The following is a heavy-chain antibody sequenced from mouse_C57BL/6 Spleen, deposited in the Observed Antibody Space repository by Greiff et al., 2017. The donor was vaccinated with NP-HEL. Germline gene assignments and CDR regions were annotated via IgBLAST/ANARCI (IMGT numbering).Heavy chain of an antibody. J-gene: IGHJ3*01. CDR1: GYTFTDYY. Sequence: EVQLQQSGPELVKPGASVKISCKASGYTFTDYYMNWVKQSHGKSLEWIGDINPNNGGTSYNQKFKGKATLTVDKSSSTAYMELRSLTSEDSAVYYCASERAYWGQGTLVTVSA. CDR2: INPNNGGT. CDR3: ASERAY. V-gene: IGHV1-26*01.